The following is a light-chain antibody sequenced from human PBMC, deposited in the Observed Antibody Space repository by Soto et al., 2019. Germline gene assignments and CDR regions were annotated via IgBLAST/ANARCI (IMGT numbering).Light chain of an antibody. V-gene: IGLV2-8*01. CDR1: SSDVGGYNS. CDR2: QVN. J-gene: IGLJ2*01. Sequence: QSVLTQPPSASGSPGQSVTISCTGTSSDVGGYNSVSWYQQHPGKAPKLMIYQVNKRPSGVPDRFSGSKSGNTASLTVSGLQAVDEADYYCSSYAGRNNLLFGGGTKVTVL. CDR3: SSYAGRNNLL.